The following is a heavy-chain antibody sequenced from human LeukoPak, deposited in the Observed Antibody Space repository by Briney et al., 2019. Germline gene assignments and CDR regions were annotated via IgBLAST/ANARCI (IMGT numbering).Heavy chain of an antibody. CDR1: GFTFSSYG. V-gene: IGHV3-30*03. CDR3: ARGGSHDAFDI. D-gene: IGHD5-12*01. Sequence: PGGSLRLSCAASGFTFSSYGMHWVRQAPGKGLEWVAVISYDGSNKYYADSVKGRFTFSRDNSKNTLYLQMNSLRAEDTAVYYCARGGSHDAFDIWGQGTMVTVSS. CDR2: ISYDGSNK. J-gene: IGHJ3*02.